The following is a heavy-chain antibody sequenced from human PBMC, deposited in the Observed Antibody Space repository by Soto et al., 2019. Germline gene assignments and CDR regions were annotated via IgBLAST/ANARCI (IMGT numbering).Heavy chain of an antibody. CDR1: GFTFSSYA. CDR3: ASRKDIVVVPDARYYYYGMDV. Sequence: LRLSCAASGFTFSSYAMSWVRQAPGKGLEWVSAISGSGGSTYYADSVKGRFTISRDNSENTLYLQMNSLRAEDTAVYYCASRKDIVVVPDARYYYYGMDVWGQGTTVTV. J-gene: IGHJ6*02. CDR2: ISGSGGST. D-gene: IGHD2-2*01. V-gene: IGHV3-23*01.